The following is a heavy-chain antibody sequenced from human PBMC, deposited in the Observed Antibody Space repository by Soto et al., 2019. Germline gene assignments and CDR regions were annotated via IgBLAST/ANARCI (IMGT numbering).Heavy chain of an antibody. CDR3: ARGYDFWSGYPPDNWFDP. Sequence: PSETLSLTCTVSGGSISSYYWSWIRQPPGKGLEWIGYIYYSGSTNYNPSLKSRVTISEDTSKNQFSLKLSSVTAADTAVYYCARGYDFWSGYPPDNWFDPWGQGTLVTVSS. D-gene: IGHD3-3*01. V-gene: IGHV4-59*01. CDR1: GGSISSYY. CDR2: IYYSGST. J-gene: IGHJ5*02.